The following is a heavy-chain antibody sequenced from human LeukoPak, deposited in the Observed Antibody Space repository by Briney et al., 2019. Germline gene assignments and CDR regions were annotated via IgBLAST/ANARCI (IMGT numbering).Heavy chain of an antibody. CDR3: ARDRNFWSGYLDY. Sequence: SETLSLTCTVSGGSISSYYWSWTRQPPGKGLEWIGYIYYSGSTNYNPSLKSRVTISVDTSKNQFSLKLSSVTAADTAVYYCARDRNFWSGYLDYWGQGTLVTVSS. J-gene: IGHJ4*02. V-gene: IGHV4-59*01. D-gene: IGHD3-3*01. CDR1: GGSISSYY. CDR2: IYYSGST.